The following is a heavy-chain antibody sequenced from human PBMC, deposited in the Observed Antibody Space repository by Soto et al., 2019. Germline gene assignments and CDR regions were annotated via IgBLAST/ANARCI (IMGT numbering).Heavy chain of an antibody. CDR2: IWYDGSNE. Sequence: PGGSLRLSCAASGFTFSNYAMHWVRQAPGKGLEWVAAIWYDGSNEYYADSVKGRFTISKDNSKNTLYLQMNSLRAEDTAVFYCAREVDCSGGSCYRGYFDYWGQGTLVTV. V-gene: IGHV3-33*01. CDR1: GFTFSNYA. CDR3: AREVDCSGGSCYRGYFDY. D-gene: IGHD2-15*01. J-gene: IGHJ4*02.